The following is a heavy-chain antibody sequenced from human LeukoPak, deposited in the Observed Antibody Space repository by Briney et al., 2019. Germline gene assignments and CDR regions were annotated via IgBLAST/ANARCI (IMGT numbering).Heavy chain of an antibody. J-gene: IGHJ4*02. Sequence: PGGSLKLSRAASGFAFSASAIHWVRQASGKGLEWVGRIRTKSNNYATTYGASVKGRFTISRDDSKNTASLHMSSVKTEDTAMYFCTSYDNAGNYYYNYWGRGILVTVSS. CDR2: IRTKSNNYAT. CDR1: GFAFSASA. CDR3: TSYDNAGNYYYNY. D-gene: IGHD3-22*01. V-gene: IGHV3-73*01.